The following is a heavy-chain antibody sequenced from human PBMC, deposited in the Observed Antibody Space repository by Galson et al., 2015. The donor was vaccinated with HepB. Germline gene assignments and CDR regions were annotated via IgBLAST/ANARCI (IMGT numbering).Heavy chain of an antibody. D-gene: IGHD6-19*01. V-gene: IGHV5-51*01. CDR3: TLGHTSGWYDY. Sequence: QSGAEVKKPGESLKISCQTSGYRFTSYWIGWVRQVPGKGLEWMGIIYPGDSNTRYSPSFQGQVTISADKSISTAFLQWSSLKASDTAMYYCTLGHTSGWYDYWGQGTPVTVSS. J-gene: IGHJ4*02. CDR2: IYPGDSNT. CDR1: GYRFTSYW.